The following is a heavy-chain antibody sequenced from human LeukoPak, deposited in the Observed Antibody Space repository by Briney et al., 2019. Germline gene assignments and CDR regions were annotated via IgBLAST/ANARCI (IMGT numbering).Heavy chain of an antibody. CDR2: ISSSSSYI. CDR1: GFTFSSYS. D-gene: IGHD1-1*01. V-gene: IGHV3-21*01. Sequence: GGSLRLSCAASGFTFSSYSMNWVRQAPGKGLEWVSSISSSSSYIYYADSLRGRFTISRDNAKNSLYLQMNSLRAEDTVVYYCASEIGKGSANFWGQGTLVTVSS. CDR3: ASEIGKGSANF. J-gene: IGHJ4*02.